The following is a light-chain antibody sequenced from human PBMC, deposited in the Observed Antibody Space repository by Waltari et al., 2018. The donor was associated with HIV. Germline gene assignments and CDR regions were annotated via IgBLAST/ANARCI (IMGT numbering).Light chain of an antibody. V-gene: IGLV2-11*01. CDR3: CSFAGTYTYV. Sequence: QSALTQPRSVSGSPGQSVTISCIGPSTGVRGYNYVSWYQHHPGNAPKLMIFDVNKRPSGVPDRFSGSKSGNTASLTISGLQAEDEADYYCCSFAGTYTYVFGTGTKVIVL. J-gene: IGLJ1*01. CDR1: STGVRGYNY. CDR2: DVN.